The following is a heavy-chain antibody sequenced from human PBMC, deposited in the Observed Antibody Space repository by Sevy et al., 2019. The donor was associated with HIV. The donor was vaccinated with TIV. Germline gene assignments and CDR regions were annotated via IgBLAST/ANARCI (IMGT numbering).Heavy chain of an antibody. CDR2: IYNGGST. D-gene: IGHD6-19*01. V-gene: IGHV4-39*01. CDR1: GASMRSSHY. Sequence: SETLSLTCTVSGASMRSSHYWAWIRQPPGKGLVWVASIYNGGSTYYNPSLKARLTISIDTSKNKFSLNLNSVTATDTAIYYCARLPQWLGPSSDSWGPGTLVTVSS. J-gene: IGHJ4*02. CDR3: ARLPQWLGPSSDS.